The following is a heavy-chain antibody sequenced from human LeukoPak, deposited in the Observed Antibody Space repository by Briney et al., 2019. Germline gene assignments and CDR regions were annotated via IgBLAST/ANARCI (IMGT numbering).Heavy chain of an antibody. Sequence: PGGSLRLSCAASGFTFDDYAMHWVRHAPGKGLEWVSLISGDGGSTYYADSVKGRFTISRDNSKNSLYLQMNSLRTEDTALYYCALAVAGSYYYMDVWGKGTTVTVSS. J-gene: IGHJ6*03. V-gene: IGHV3-43*02. CDR1: GFTFDDYA. D-gene: IGHD6-19*01. CDR3: ALAVAGSYYYMDV. CDR2: ISGDGGST.